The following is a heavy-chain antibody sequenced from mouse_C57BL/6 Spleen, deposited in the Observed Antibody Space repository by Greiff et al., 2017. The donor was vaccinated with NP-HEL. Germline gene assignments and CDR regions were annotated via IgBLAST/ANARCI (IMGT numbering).Heavy chain of an antibody. CDR3: ARKAYYSNYGAMDY. CDR1: GFTFSDYG. CDR2: ISSGSSTI. Sequence: EVMLVESGGGLVKPGGSLKLSCAASGFTFSDYGMHWVRQAPEKGLEWVAYISSGSSTIYYADTVKGRFTISRDNAKNTLFLQMTSLRSEDTAMYYCARKAYYSNYGAMDYWGQGTSVTVSS. J-gene: IGHJ4*01. V-gene: IGHV5-17*01. D-gene: IGHD2-5*01.